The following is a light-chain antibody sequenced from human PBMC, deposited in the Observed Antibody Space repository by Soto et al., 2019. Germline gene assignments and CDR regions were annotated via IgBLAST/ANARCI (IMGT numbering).Light chain of an antibody. V-gene: IGKV3-11*01. CDR3: QQRSNWPIT. CDR2: GAS. Sequence: EIVMTQSPATLSLSPGERATLSCRASQSITRNLAWYQQTPGQAPRLLIYGASTRATGIPARFSGSGSGTDFTLTISSLEPEDFAVYYCQQRSNWPITFGQGTRLEI. J-gene: IGKJ5*01. CDR1: QSITRN.